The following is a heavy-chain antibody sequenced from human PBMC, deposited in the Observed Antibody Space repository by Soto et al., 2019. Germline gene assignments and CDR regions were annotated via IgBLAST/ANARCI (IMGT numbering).Heavy chain of an antibody. D-gene: IGHD2-8*01. Sequence: QGQLVQSGGEVKKSGALVKVSCKASGYTFSRYGISWVRQAPGQGLEWMGWISGYNGDTNYAQKFQGRVTMTIDTSTTTAYMELRSLTSDDTAVYYCAKNGQPPYYYYGLDVWGQGTTVTVSS. J-gene: IGHJ6*02. CDR3: AKNGQPPYYYYGLDV. V-gene: IGHV1-18*01. CDR1: GYTFSRYG. CDR2: ISGYNGDT.